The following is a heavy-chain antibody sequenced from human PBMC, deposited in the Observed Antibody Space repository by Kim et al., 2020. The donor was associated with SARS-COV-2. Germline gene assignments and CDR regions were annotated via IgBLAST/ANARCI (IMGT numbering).Heavy chain of an antibody. V-gene: IGHV4-39*01. CDR1: GGSISSSSYY. J-gene: IGHJ5*02. CDR3: ARSPEGSSWPGEWFDP. D-gene: IGHD6-13*01. Sequence: SETLSLTCTVSGGSISSSSYYWGWIRQPPGKGLEWIGSIYYSGSTYYNPSLKSRVTISVDTSKNQFSLKLSSVTAADTAVYYCARSPEGSSWPGEWFDPWGQGTLVTVSS. CDR2: IYYSGST.